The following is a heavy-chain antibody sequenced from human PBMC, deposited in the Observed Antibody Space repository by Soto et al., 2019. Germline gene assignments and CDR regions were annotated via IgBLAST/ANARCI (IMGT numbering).Heavy chain of an antibody. D-gene: IGHD2-8*02. CDR2: ISAYNGNT. J-gene: IGHJ5*02. CDR3: AGDRWGGGATGGDP. V-gene: IGHV1-18*01. CDR1: GYTFTSYG. Sequence: QVPLVQSGAEVKKPGASVKVSCKASGYTFTSYGISWVRQAPGQGLEWMGWISAYNGNTNYAQQIQGRVTMTTGTSTGPAYLGGGRPGTADTAVDYWAGDRWGGGATGGDPWGQGTLVTVSS.